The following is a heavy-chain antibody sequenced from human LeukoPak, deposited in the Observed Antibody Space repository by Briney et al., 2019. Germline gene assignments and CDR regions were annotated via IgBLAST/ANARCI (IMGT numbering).Heavy chain of an antibody. Sequence: SETLSLTCTVSGGSISSSSYYWGWIRQPPGKGLEWIGEINHSGSTNYNPSLKSRVTISVDTSKNQFSLKLSSVTAADTAVYYCARHRRLGYCSSTSCSAQLLRQRGRNWFDPWGQGTLVTVSS. CDR3: ARHRRLGYCSSTSCSAQLLRQRGRNWFDP. CDR1: GGSISSSSYY. J-gene: IGHJ5*02. CDR2: INHSGST. V-gene: IGHV4-39*01. D-gene: IGHD2-2*01.